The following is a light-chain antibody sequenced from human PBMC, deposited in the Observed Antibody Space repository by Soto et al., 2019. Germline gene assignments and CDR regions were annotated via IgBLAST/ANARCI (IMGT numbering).Light chain of an antibody. J-gene: IGLJ2*01. CDR2: GNS. CDR3: QSYDSSLSGSV. CDR1: SSNIGAGYD. V-gene: IGLV1-40*01. Sequence: QSALTQPPSVSGAPGQRVTISCTGSSSNIGAGYDVHWYQQLPGTAPKLLIYGNSNRPSGVPDRFSDSKSGTSASLAITGLQAEDEADYYCQSYDSSLSGSVFGGGTKVTVL.